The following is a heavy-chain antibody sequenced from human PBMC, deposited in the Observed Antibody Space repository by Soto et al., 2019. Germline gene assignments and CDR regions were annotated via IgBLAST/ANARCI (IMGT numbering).Heavy chain of an antibody. CDR1: GFTFSSYA. V-gene: IGHV3-30-3*01. CDR2: ISYDGSNK. J-gene: IGHJ6*02. D-gene: IGHD3-3*01. CDR3: ARGDFPQYYYNYYGMDV. Sequence: QVQLVESGGGVVQPGRSLRLSCAASGFTFSSYAMHWVRQAPGKGLEWVAVISYDGSNKYYADSVKGRFTISRDNSKNTLYLQMNSLREEDTAGYYCARGDFPQYYYNYYGMDVWGQGTTVTVSS.